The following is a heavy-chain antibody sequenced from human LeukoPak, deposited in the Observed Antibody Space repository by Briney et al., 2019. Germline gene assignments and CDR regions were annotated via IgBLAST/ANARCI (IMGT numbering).Heavy chain of an antibody. V-gene: IGHV3-21*01. CDR3: ARDAPRDGYNYYGLKYYFDY. D-gene: IGHD5-24*01. CDR1: GFTFSSYA. Sequence: GGSLRLSCAASGFTFSSYAMSWVRQAPGKGLEWVSSISSSSSYIYYADSVKGRFTISRDNAKNSLYLQMNSLRAEDTAVYYCARDAPRDGYNYYGLKYYFDYWGQGTLVTVSS. J-gene: IGHJ4*02. CDR2: ISSSSSYI.